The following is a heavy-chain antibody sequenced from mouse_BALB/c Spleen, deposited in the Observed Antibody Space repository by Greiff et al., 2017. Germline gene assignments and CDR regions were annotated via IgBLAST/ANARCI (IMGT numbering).Heavy chain of an antibody. D-gene: IGHD1-3*01. CDR3: TSTNPDY. Sequence: EVKLEESGGGLVQPGGSMKLSCVASGFTFSNYWMNWVRQSPEKGLEWVAEIRLKSNNYATHYAESVKGRFTISRDDSKSSVYLQMNNLRAEDTGIYYCTSTNPDYWGQGTTLTVSS. J-gene: IGHJ2*01. CDR2: IRLKSNNYAT. V-gene: IGHV6-6*02. CDR1: GFTFSNYW.